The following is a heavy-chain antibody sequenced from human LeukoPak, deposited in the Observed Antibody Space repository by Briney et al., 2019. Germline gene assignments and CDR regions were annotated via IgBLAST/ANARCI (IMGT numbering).Heavy chain of an antibody. CDR3: ARAHYFKTIADGFDV. Sequence: HGAFLKISCNAAGYTFTDYWIGLVRQAPGKDLEYMGIDYPGDSYARYWPPFQVPVTISVDKSIDTDYLELNSLRVSDSAIYYYARAHYFKTIADGFDVWGQGTLVAVSS. CDR2: DYPGDSYA. CDR1: GYTFTDYW. V-gene: IGHV5-51*01. D-gene: IGHD2/OR15-2a*01. J-gene: IGHJ3*01.